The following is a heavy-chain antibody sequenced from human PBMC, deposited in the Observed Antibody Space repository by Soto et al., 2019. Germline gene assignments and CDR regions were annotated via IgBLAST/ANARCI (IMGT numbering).Heavy chain of an antibody. D-gene: IGHD1-26*01. J-gene: IGHJ5*02. Sequence: EVQLLESGGGLAQPGGSLRLSCAASGFTFSTFAMTWVRQAPGRGLEWISGISGSGGTTYDADSVEGRFIISRDNSKNPLYLQMNRLRAEDTGVYYCAKGLVLLRSWGQGTLVTVSS. CDR2: ISGSGGTT. V-gene: IGHV3-23*01. CDR3: AKGLVLLRS. CDR1: GFTFSTFA.